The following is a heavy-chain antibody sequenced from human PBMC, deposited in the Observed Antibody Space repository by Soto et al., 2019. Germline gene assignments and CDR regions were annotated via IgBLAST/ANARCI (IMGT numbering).Heavy chain of an antibody. V-gene: IGHV3-48*01. D-gene: IGHD3-16*01. Sequence: EVQLVESGGGLVQPGGSLRLSCEASGFTLSSYSMNWARQAPGKGLEWVSYITGSSNTIYYADSVKGRFTISRDNAKTSLYLQMNSLRPEDTAVYYCARTGSNGFLNYWGQGTRVTVSS. J-gene: IGHJ4*02. CDR1: GFTLSSYS. CDR3: ARTGSNGFLNY. CDR2: ITGSSNTI.